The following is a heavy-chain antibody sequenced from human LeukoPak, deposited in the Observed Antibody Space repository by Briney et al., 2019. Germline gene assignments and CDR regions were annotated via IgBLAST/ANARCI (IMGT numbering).Heavy chain of an antibody. V-gene: IGHV3-30*18. Sequence: PGRSLRLSCAASGFTFSSYGMHWVRQAPGKGLEWVAVISYDGSNKYYADSVKGRFTISRDNSKNTLYLQMNSLRAEDTAVYYCAKDLDSSGYADYFDYWGQGTLVTVPS. J-gene: IGHJ4*02. D-gene: IGHD3-22*01. CDR3: AKDLDSSGYADYFDY. CDR1: GFTFSSYG. CDR2: ISYDGSNK.